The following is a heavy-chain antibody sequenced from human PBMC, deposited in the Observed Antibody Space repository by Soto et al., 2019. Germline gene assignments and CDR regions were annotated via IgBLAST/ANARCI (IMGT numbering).Heavy chain of an antibody. J-gene: IGHJ4*02. CDR1: GFTFSSYA. CDR3: AKSITARPFDY. Sequence: GGSLRLSCTASGFTFSSYAMSWVRQAPGKGLEWVSAISGSGGNTYYADSVKGRFAISRDNSKNTLYLQMNSLRAEDTAVYYCAKSITARPFDYWGQGALVTVSS. V-gene: IGHV3-23*01. D-gene: IGHD6-6*01. CDR2: ISGSGGNT.